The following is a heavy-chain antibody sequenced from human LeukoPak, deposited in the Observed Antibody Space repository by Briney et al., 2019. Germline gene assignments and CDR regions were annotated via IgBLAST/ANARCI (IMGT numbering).Heavy chain of an antibody. V-gene: IGHV3-23*01. D-gene: IGHD3-9*01. CDR1: GFTLDDYG. J-gene: IGHJ4*02. CDR3: AREYDLLTAYYTDLGY. CDR2: ISSGGDNT. Sequence: GGSLRHSCAASGFTLDDYGMHWVRPAPGRGLEGVSAISSGGDNTFYAHSVQGRFTISRDNSKNTLYLQMNSRRAEDTAVYYCAREYDLLTAYYTDLGYWGQGTLVTVSS.